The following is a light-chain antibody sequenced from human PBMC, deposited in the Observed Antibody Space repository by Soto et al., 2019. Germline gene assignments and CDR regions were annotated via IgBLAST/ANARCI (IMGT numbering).Light chain of an antibody. J-gene: IGKJ1*01. CDR1: QSVNSY. Sequence: EIVMTQSPATLSVSPGERAALSCRASQSVNSYLAWYQQKPGQAPTLLIYEASTRATGIPARFSGSGSGTEFSLTISSLQSDDSAVYYCQQYRTWPAFGQGTRVELK. CDR3: QQYRTWPA. V-gene: IGKV3-15*01. CDR2: EAS.